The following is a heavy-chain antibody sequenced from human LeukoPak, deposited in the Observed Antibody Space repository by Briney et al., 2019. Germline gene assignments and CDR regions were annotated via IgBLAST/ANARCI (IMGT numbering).Heavy chain of an antibody. CDR3: ARGGSYGSGSYYRMTRDFDH. CDR2: IYYSGST. CDR1: GGSISSYY. D-gene: IGHD3-10*01. V-gene: IGHV4-59*01. J-gene: IGHJ4*02. Sequence: SETLSLTCTVSGGSISSYYWSWIRQPPGKGLEWIGYIYYSGSTNYNPSPKNRVTISVDTSTNHFSLKLSSVTAADTAVYYCARGGSYGSGSYYRMTRDFDHWGQGTLVTVSS.